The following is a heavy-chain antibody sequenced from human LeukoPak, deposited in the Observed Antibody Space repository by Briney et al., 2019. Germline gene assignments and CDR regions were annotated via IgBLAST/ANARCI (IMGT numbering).Heavy chain of an antibody. J-gene: IGHJ5*01. Sequence: PGGSLRLSCAASGFTFGSYSMNWVRQAPGKGLEWVSYISGGSSTIHYADSVKGRFTISRDNAKNSLYLHMNSLRAEDTAVYYCAREDIVVVPAAMFDCWGQGTLVTVSS. D-gene: IGHD2-2*01. CDR1: GFTFGSYS. V-gene: IGHV3-48*01. CDR2: ISGGSSTI. CDR3: AREDIVVVPAAMFDC.